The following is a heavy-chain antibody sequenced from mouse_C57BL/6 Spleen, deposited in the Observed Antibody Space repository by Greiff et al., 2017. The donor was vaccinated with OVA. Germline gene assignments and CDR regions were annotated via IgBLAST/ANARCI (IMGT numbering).Heavy chain of an antibody. Sequence: VQLKQPGAELVRPGSSVKLSCKASGYTFTSYWMHWVKQRPIQGLEWIGNIDPSDSETHYNQKFKDKATLTVDKSSSTAYMQLSSLTSEDSAVYYCARSGDYDGYFDSWGQGTTLTVSS. CDR1: GYTFTSYW. CDR3: ARSGDYDGYFDS. J-gene: IGHJ2*01. D-gene: IGHD2-4*01. V-gene: IGHV1-52*01. CDR2: IDPSDSET.